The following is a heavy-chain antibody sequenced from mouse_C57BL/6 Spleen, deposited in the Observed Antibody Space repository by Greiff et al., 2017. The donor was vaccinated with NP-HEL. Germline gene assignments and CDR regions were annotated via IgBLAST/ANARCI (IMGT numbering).Heavy chain of an antibody. Sequence: QVHVKQSGPELVKPGASVKISCKASGYAFSSSWMNWVKQRPGKGLEWIGRIYPGDGDTNYNGKFKGKATLTADKSSSTAYMQLSSLTSEDSAVYFCASPTVVEGYFDYWGQGTTLTVSS. D-gene: IGHD1-1*01. CDR2: IYPGDGDT. V-gene: IGHV1-82*01. CDR1: GYAFSSSW. J-gene: IGHJ2*01. CDR3: ASPTVVEGYFDY.